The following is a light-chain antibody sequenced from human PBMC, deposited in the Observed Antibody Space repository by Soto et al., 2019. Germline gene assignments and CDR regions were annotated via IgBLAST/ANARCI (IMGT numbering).Light chain of an antibody. CDR3: SPHACTYSYF. Sequence: QSVLTQPRSVSGSPGQSVTISCTGTSSDVGGYNYVSWYQQHPGTAPKLIIFGVSKRPSGVPDRFSGSKSGNTASLSISGLQSEDEADYYRSPHACTYSYFLGTGTKVTV. CDR2: GVS. J-gene: IGLJ1*01. V-gene: IGLV2-11*01. CDR1: SSDVGGYNY.